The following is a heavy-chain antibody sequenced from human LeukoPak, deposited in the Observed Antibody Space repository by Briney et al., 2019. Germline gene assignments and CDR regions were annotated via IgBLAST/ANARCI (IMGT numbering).Heavy chain of an antibody. CDR1: GYSFTGYY. V-gene: IGHV1-2*02. J-gene: IGHJ5*02. CDR3: ARANKMRSGILMGFDP. D-gene: IGHD3-10*01. Sequence: ASVKVSCKASGYSFTGYYIHWVRQAPGQGLEWMGWINPDSGVTNYAQKFQDRVTMTRDTSISTASMELSRLRSDDTAVYYCARANKMRSGILMGFDPWGQGTLVTVSS. CDR2: INPDSGVT.